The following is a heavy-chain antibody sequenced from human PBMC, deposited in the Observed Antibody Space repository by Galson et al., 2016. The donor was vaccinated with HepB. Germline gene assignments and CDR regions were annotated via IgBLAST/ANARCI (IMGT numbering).Heavy chain of an antibody. D-gene: IGHD1-26*01. CDR3: VSGIVGTANRDY. V-gene: IGHV3-30*03. J-gene: IGHJ4*02. Sequence: SLRLSCAASGFNFSQSGMHWVRQAPGKGLEWVAAISYDEARKEYAGSVKARFTISRDNSKNTVHLQMSSRRPEETAVYYCVSGIVGTANRDYWGQGTLVTVSS. CDR2: ISYDEARK. CDR1: GFNFSQSG.